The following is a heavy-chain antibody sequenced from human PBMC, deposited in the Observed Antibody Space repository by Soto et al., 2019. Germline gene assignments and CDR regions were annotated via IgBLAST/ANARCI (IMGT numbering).Heavy chain of an antibody. CDR3: ARDLVWMTTVTGGWFDP. CDR1: GYTFTSYA. D-gene: IGHD4-17*01. J-gene: IGHJ5*02. V-gene: IGHV1-3*01. CDR2: INAGNGNT. Sequence: QVQLVQSGAEVKKPGASVKVSCKASGYTFTSYAMHWVRQAPGQRLEWMGWINAGNGNTKYSQKFQGRVTITRDTSASTAYMELSSLGSEDTAVYYCARDLVWMTTVTGGWFDPWGQGTLVTVSS.